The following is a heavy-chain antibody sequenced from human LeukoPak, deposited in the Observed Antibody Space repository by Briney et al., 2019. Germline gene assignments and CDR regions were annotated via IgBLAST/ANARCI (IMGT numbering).Heavy chain of an antibody. D-gene: IGHD1-26*01. V-gene: IGHV1-2*02. CDR1: GYTFSAYY. Sequence: GASVKVSCKTSGYTFSAYYIHWVRQAPGQGLEWMGWIIPNSGDTSYAQKFQGRVTMTRDSSIRTAYMELSRLTSDDTAVYYCARGHSDIWYSLGHWGQGTLVTVSA. J-gene: IGHJ4*02. CDR3: ARGHSDIWYSLGH. CDR2: IIPNSGDT.